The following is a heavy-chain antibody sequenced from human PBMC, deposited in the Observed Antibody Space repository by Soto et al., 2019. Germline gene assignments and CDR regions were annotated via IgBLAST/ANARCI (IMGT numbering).Heavy chain of an antibody. J-gene: IGHJ5*02. CDR1: GGTFNSYG. Sequence: GASVKVSCKASGGTFNSYGISWVRQAPGQGLDWMGVIIPLYGTVNYAQKFQGRVTLTRDTSINTAYMEMSMLRSDDTAVYYCARGGGTILAPLPWGQGTLVTVSS. CDR3: ARGGGTILAPLP. V-gene: IGHV1-69*05. D-gene: IGHD3-3*01. CDR2: IIPLYGTV.